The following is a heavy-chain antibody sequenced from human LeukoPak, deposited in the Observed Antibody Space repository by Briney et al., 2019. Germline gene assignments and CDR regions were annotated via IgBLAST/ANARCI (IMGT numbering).Heavy chain of an antibody. CDR3: ARRGWTCGGGVCYWDYFDY. CDR2: TYYRSKWYN. V-gene: IGHV6-1*01. J-gene: IGHJ4*02. Sequence: SQTLSLTCAISGDSVSSNSAAWNWIRQSPSRGLEWLRRTYYRSKWYNDYAVSVKGRLTINPDTSENQFSLQLNSVTPEDTAVYYCARRGWTCGGGVCYWDYFDYWGRGTLVTVSS. D-gene: IGHD2-15*01. CDR1: GDSVSSNSAA.